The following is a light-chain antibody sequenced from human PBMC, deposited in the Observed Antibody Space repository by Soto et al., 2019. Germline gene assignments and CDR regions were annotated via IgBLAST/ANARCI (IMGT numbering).Light chain of an antibody. CDR3: SSFTTTNACV. CDR2: EVT. CDR1: SSDVGSGNF. Sequence: QSALTQPASVSGSPGQSMTISCTGTSSDVGSGNFVSWFQQHPGKAPKLMIYEVTNRPSGVSYRFSGSKSGNTASLTISGLQAEDEADYYCSSFTTTNACVFGAGTKLTVL. V-gene: IGLV2-14*01. J-gene: IGLJ3*02.